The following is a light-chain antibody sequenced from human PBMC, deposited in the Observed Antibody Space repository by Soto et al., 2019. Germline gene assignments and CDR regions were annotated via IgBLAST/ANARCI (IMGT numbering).Light chain of an antibody. CDR1: QDISNY. J-gene: IGKJ4*01. CDR2: DAS. Sequence: DIQMTQSPSSLSASVGDRVTITCQASQDISNYLNWYQQKPGKAPKILIYDASVLEAGVPSRFSGAGSGTHFTLTISSLQAEDVATYYCQQFDNPPLTFGGGTKVEIK. V-gene: IGKV1-33*01. CDR3: QQFDNPPLT.